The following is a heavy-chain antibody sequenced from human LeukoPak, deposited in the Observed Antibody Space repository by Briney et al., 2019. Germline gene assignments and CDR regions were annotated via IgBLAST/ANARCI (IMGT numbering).Heavy chain of an antibody. CDR3: AKSRWETYAVRAFDI. D-gene: IGHD1-26*01. J-gene: IGHJ3*02. Sequence: GASVKVSCKASGYTFTSYYMHWVRQAPGQGLEWMGIINPSGGSTSYAQKLQGRVTMTRDTSTSTVYMELSSLRAEDTAVYYCAKSRWETYAVRAFDIWGQGTMVTVSS. V-gene: IGHV1-46*01. CDR1: GYTFTSYY. CDR2: INPSGGST.